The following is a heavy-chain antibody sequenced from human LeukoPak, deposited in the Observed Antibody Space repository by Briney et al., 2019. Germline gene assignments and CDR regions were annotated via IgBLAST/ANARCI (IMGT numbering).Heavy chain of an antibody. V-gene: IGHV1-2*02. Sequence: ASVKVSCKASGYSFTGYFIHWVRQAPGQGLDWMGWINPFSGDTKYAQKFKGRVTLTRDTSITTVYMDLSGLTYDDTASYYCTRGHSSGGDYSGSSHYWGQGTLVSVSS. J-gene: IGHJ4*02. CDR3: TRGHSSGGDYSGSSHY. CDR2: INPFSGDT. D-gene: IGHD2-21*02. CDR1: GYSFTGYF.